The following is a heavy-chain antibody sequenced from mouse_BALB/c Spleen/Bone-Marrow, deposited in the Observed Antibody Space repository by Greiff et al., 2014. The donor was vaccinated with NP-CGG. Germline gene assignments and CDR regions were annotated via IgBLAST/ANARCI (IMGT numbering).Heavy chain of an antibody. V-gene: IGHV14-3*02. D-gene: IGHD1-1*01. CDR3: ARDYGPFDY. J-gene: IGHJ2*01. Sequence: EVQLQQSGAELVKPGASVKLSCTASGFNIKDIYMHWVKQRPEQGLEWIGRIDPANGDTKYDPKFQGKATITADTSSNTAYLQLSSLTSEDPAVYYCARDYGPFDYWGQGTTLTVSS. CDR2: IDPANGDT. CDR1: GFNIKDIY.